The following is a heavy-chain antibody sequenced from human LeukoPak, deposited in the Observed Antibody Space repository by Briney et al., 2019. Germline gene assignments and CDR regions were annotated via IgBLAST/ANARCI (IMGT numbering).Heavy chain of an antibody. CDR1: RFTLSNYW. Sequence: GGSLRLSCAASRFTLSNYWMSWVRQAPGKGLEWVANIKQDGSETYYVDSVKGRFTISRDNAKNSLSLQMNSLRAEDTAVYYCARVLGYDILTGYLYYFDYWGEGTLVTVSS. D-gene: IGHD3-9*01. V-gene: IGHV3-7*01. CDR3: ARVLGYDILTGYLYYFDY. CDR2: IKQDGSET. J-gene: IGHJ4*02.